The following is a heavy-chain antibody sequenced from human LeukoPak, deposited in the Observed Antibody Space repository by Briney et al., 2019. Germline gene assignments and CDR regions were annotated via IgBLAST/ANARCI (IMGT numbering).Heavy chain of an antibody. J-gene: IGHJ4*02. CDR1: GFTFSSYG. Sequence: SGGSLRLSCAASGFTFSSYGMHWVRQAPGKGLEWVAFIWYDGSNKYYADSVKGRFTISRDNSKNTLYLQMNSLRAEDTAVYYCARGSPRPFTIFGVVIMGEGDYFDYWGQGTLVTVSS. D-gene: IGHD3-3*01. CDR3: ARGSPRPFTIFGVVIMGEGDYFDY. CDR2: IWYDGSNK. V-gene: IGHV3-33*01.